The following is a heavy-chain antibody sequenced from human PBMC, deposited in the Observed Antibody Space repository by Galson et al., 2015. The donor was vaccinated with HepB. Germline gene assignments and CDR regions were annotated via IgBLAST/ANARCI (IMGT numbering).Heavy chain of an antibody. CDR1: GFTFDDYA. D-gene: IGHD1-26*01. Sequence: SLRLSCAASGFTFDDYAMHWVRQAPGKGLEWVSGISWNSGSIGYADSVKGRFTISRDNAKNSLYLQMNSLRAEDTALYYCAKWEDWIDPWGQGTLVTVSS. V-gene: IGHV3-9*01. CDR3: AKWEDWIDP. J-gene: IGHJ5*02. CDR2: ISWNSGSI.